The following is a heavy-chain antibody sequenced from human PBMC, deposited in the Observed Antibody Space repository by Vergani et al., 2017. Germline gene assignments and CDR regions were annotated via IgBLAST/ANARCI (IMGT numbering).Heavy chain of an antibody. Sequence: QVQLVESGGGVVQPGRSLRLSCAASGFTFSSYGMHWVRQAPGKGLEWVAVIWYDGSNKYYADSVKGRFTISRDNSKNTLYLQMNSLRAEDTAVYYCAKDAATVSPIDYWGQGTLVTVSS. CDR1: GFTFSSYG. CDR3: AKDAATVSPIDY. J-gene: IGHJ4*02. CDR2: IWYDGSNK. D-gene: IGHD4-17*01. V-gene: IGHV3-33*06.